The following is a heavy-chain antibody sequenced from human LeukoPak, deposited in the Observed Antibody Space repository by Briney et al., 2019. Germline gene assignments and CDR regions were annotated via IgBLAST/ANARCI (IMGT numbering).Heavy chain of an antibody. J-gene: IGHJ4*01. CDR1: GFTFSSYA. CDR2: ISGSGGST. Sequence: PGGSLRLSCAASGFTFSSYAMSWVRQAPGKGLEWVSAISGSGGSTCYADSVKGRFTISRDNSKNTLYLQMNSLRAEDTAVYYGAKGERKAAAGTSFDYWGQGTLVTVSS. CDR3: AKGERKAAAGTSFDY. D-gene: IGHD6-13*01. V-gene: IGHV3-23*01.